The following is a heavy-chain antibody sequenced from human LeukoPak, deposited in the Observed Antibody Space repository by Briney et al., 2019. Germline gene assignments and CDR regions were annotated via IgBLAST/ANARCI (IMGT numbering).Heavy chain of an antibody. Sequence: GGSLRLSCTVSGFTVSSNSMSWVRQAPGKGLVWVSRINSDGSSTSYADSVKGRFTISRDNAKNTLYLQMNSLRAEDTAVYYCAREYSSSFDPWGQGTLVTVSS. V-gene: IGHV3-74*01. CDR1: GFTVSSNS. CDR2: INSDGSST. D-gene: IGHD6-6*01. J-gene: IGHJ5*02. CDR3: AREYSSSFDP.